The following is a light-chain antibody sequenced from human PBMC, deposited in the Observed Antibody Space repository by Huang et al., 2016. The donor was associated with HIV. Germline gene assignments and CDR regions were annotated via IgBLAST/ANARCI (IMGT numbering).Light chain of an antibody. CDR1: QDITTF. J-gene: IGKJ5*01. Sequence: IHLTQSPPSVSASVGDSVTFTCRASQDITTFLAWYQQKPGKAPQLLISGASTLQSEVPSRFRCSGSGTDFTLTISSLQTEDIATYYCQQLTTYPITFGPGMRLEIK. V-gene: IGKV1-9*01. CDR2: GAS. CDR3: QQLTTYPIT.